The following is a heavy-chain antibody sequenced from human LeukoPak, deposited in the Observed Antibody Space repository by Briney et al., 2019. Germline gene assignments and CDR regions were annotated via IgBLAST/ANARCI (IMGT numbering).Heavy chain of an antibody. J-gene: IGHJ4*02. CDR3: ARGFGGYYYFDY. V-gene: IGHV3-23*01. Sequence: GGSLRLSCAASGFTFSSYAMSWVRQAPGKGLEWVSAISGSGGSTYYADSVKGRFTISRDNSKNTLDLQMNSLRPEDTAVYYCARGFGGYYYFDYWGQGTLVTVSS. CDR1: GFTFSSYA. CDR2: ISGSGGST. D-gene: IGHD3-22*01.